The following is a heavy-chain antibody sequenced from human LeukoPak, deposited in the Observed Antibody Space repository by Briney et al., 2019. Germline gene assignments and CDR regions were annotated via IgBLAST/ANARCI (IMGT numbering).Heavy chain of an antibody. CDR2: VSGNSGSI. Sequence: PGRSLRLSCAASGFTFDDYAMRWVRQAPGKGLEWVSGVSGNSGSIGSADYVKGRFTISRDNAKNSLYRQMNSLRAEDTALYYCAKHTPSPYAFDIWGQGTMVTVSS. J-gene: IGHJ3*02. CDR1: GFTFDDYA. CDR3: AKHTPSPYAFDI. V-gene: IGHV3-9*01.